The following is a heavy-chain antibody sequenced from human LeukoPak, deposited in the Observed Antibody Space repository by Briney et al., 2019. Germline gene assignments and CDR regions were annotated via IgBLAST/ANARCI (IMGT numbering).Heavy chain of an antibody. V-gene: IGHV3-49*03. Sequence: PGGSLRLSCTASGFTFGDYAMSWFRQAAGKGLEWVGFIRRKAYGGTTEYAASVKGRFTISRDDSKSIAYLQMNSLKTEDTAVYYCTRAGYRNGYYYGMDVWGQGTTVTVSS. CDR1: GFTFGDYA. CDR2: IRRKAYGGTT. CDR3: TRAGYRNGYYYGMDV. J-gene: IGHJ6*02. D-gene: IGHD5-18*01.